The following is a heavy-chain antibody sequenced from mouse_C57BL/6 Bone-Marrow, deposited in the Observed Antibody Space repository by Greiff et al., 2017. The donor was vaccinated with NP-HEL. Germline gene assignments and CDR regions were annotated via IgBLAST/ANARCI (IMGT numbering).Heavy chain of an antibody. Sequence: VKLVESGPGLVAPSQSLSITCTVSGFSLTSYGVDWVRQPPGKGLEWLGVMWGGGNTNYNSALMSRLSISKDNSKSQVFLKMNSLQTDDTAMYYCAKSGYDGYYVGFAYWGQGTLVTVSA. CDR1: GFSLTSYG. CDR2: MWGGGNT. J-gene: IGHJ3*01. D-gene: IGHD2-3*01. V-gene: IGHV2-9*01. CDR3: AKSGYDGYYVGFAY.